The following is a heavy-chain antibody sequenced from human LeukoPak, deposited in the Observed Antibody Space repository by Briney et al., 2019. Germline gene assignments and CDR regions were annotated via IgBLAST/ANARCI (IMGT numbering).Heavy chain of an antibody. CDR1: GYTFTGYY. Sequence: ASVKVSCKASGYTFTGYYMHWVRQAPGQGLEWMGWINPNSGGTNYAQKFQGRVTMTRDTSISTAYMELSRLRSDDTALYYCARTPNQLLYKEGSYCYYGMDVWGQGTTVTVSS. D-gene: IGHD2-2*02. J-gene: IGHJ6*02. CDR3: ARTPNQLLYKEGSYCYYGMDV. CDR2: INPNSGGT. V-gene: IGHV1-2*02.